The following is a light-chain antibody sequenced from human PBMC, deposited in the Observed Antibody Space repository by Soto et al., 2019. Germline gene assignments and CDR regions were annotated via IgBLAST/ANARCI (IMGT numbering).Light chain of an antibody. J-gene: IGLJ2*01. Sequence: QSALTQPASVSGSPGQSITISCTGTSSDIGGYNYVSWYQQHPGKAPKLIIYEVNNRPSGVSDRFSGSKSANTASLTISGLQAEDEADYYCSSYTSSSTRIFGGGTQLTVL. CDR3: SSYTSSSTRI. CDR2: EVN. CDR1: SSDIGGYNY. V-gene: IGLV2-14*01.